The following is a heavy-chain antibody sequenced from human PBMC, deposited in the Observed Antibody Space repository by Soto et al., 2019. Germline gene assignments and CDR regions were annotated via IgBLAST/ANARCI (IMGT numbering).Heavy chain of an antibody. J-gene: IGHJ4*02. D-gene: IGHD2-2*01. CDR1: GFTFSSYA. Sequence: GGSLRLSCAASGFTFSSYAMSWVRQAPGKGLEWVSAISGSGGSTYYADFVKGRFTISRDNSKNTLYLQMNSLRAEDTAVYYCATRDQLLDFDYWGQGTLVTVSS. CDR2: ISGSGGST. V-gene: IGHV3-23*01. CDR3: ATRDQLLDFDY.